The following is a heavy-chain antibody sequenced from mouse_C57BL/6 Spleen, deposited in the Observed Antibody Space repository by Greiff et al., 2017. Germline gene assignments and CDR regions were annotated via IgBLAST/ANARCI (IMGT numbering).Heavy chain of an antibody. D-gene: IGHD1-1*01. J-gene: IGHJ3*01. CDR3: ARVDYGSSYGFAY. Sequence: QVHVKQSGAELAKPGASVKLSCKASGYTFTSYWMHWVKQRPGQGLEWIGYINPSSGYTKYNQKFKDKATLTADKSSSTAYMQLSSLTYEDSAVYYCARVDYGSSYGFAYWGQGTLVTVSA. CDR1: GYTFTSYW. V-gene: IGHV1-7*01. CDR2: INPSSGYT.